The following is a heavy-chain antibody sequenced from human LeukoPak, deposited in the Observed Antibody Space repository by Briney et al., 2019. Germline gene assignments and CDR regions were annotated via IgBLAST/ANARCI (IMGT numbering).Heavy chain of an antibody. CDR1: GYTFTGYY. J-gene: IGHJ4*02. V-gene: IGHV1-2*02. D-gene: IGHD3-10*01. CDR2: INPNSGGT. Sequence: GASVTVSCKASGYTFTGYYMHWVRQAPGQGLEWMGWINPNSGGTNYAQKFQGRVTMTRDTSISTAYMELSRLRSDDTAVYYCARGRKVRYGSGSSDYWGQGTLVTVSS. CDR3: ARGRKVRYGSGSSDY.